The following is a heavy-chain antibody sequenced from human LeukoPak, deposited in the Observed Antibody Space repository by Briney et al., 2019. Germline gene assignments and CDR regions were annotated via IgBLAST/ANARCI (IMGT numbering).Heavy chain of an antibody. V-gene: IGHV1-69*04. CDR1: GGTFSSYA. J-gene: IGHJ6*02. CDR3: ARAGIVATTHYYYGMDV. D-gene: IGHD5-12*01. CDR2: IIPIFGIA. Sequence: SVKVSCKASGGTFSSYAISWVRQAPGQGLEWMGRIIPIFGIANYAQKFQGRVTITADKSTSTAYMELSSLRSGDTAVYYCARAGIVATTHYYYGMDVWGQGTTVTVSS.